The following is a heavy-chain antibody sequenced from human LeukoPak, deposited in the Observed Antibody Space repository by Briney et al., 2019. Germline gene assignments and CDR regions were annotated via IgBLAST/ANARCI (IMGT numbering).Heavy chain of an antibody. CDR3: VRVIQGINSSWYGS. D-gene: IGHD6-13*01. CDR2: ISSNGIIT. Sequence: GGSLRLSCAASGFNFSTYAMHWVRQAPGKGLEYVSAISSNGIITYYANSVKGRFTISRDNSKNTLYLQMGSLRAEDMAVYYCVRVIQGINSSWYGSWGQGTLVTVSS. V-gene: IGHV3-64*01. CDR1: GFNFSTYA. J-gene: IGHJ1*01.